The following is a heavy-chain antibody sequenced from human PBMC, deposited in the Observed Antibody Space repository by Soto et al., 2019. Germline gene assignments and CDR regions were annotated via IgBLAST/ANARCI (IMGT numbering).Heavy chain of an antibody. Sequence: QEQLQESGPGLVKPSETLSLTCTVSGGSTSSYYWSWIRQPPGKGLEWSGYIYYTGSTNYTPSLKSRLTISVDTSKNQFSLNLSSVTAGDTAVYYCASTRSVLNYRRQGTLLTLSS. J-gene: IGHJ4*02. CDR3: ASTRSVLNY. D-gene: IGHD2-2*01. V-gene: IGHV4-59*01. CDR1: GGSTSSYY. CDR2: IYYTGST.